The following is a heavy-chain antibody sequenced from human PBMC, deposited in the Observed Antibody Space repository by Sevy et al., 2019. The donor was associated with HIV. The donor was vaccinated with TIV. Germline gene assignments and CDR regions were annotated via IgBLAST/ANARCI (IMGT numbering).Heavy chain of an antibody. Sequence: SETLSLTCTVSGGSISSSSYYWGWIRQPPGKGLEWIGSIYYSGSTYYHPSLKSRVTISVDTSKNQFSLKLSSVTAADTLVYYCASQGPDITIFGVVIPRDYYYYGMDVWGQGTTVTVSS. J-gene: IGHJ6*02. CDR1: GGSISSSSYY. CDR3: ASQGPDITIFGVVIPRDYYYYGMDV. D-gene: IGHD3-3*01. CDR2: IYYSGST. V-gene: IGHV4-39*01.